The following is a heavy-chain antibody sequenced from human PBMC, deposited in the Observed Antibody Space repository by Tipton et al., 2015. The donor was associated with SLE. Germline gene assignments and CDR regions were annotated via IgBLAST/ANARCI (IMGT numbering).Heavy chain of an antibody. CDR2: MNPNSGGT. Sequence: QSGAEVKKPGASVKVSCKASGYTFTGSYIHWVRQAPGQGLEWMGWMNPNSGGTDYAQKFQGRVTMTRDTSISTAYMDLGSLRSDDTAVYYCARVGRYCTSSSCHGADYFDYWGQGTLVTVSS. CDR1: GYTFTGSY. V-gene: IGHV1-2*02. D-gene: IGHD2-2*01. CDR3: ARVGRYCTSSSCHGADYFDY. J-gene: IGHJ4*02.